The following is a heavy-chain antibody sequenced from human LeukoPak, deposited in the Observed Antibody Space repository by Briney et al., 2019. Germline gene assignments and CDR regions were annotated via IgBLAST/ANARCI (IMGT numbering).Heavy chain of an antibody. Sequence: SETLSLTCAVYGGSFSGYYWSWIRQPPGKGLERIGEINHSGSTNYNPSLKSRVTISVDTSKNQFSLKLSSVTAADTAVYYCARGRYYDFWSGYYTSGPYFDYWGQGTLVTVSS. D-gene: IGHD3-3*01. CDR1: GGSFSGYY. V-gene: IGHV4-34*01. CDR2: INHSGST. CDR3: ARGRYYDFWSGYYTSGPYFDY. J-gene: IGHJ4*02.